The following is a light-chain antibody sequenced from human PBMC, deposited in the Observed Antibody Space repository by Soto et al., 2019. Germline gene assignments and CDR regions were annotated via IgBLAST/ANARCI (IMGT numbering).Light chain of an antibody. CDR3: QQRSNWLT. Sequence: IVLTQSPATLSLSPGERATLFCRASQSVGSYLAWYQQKPGQAPRLLIYDASNRATGIPARFSGSGAGTDSTLTSSSLEPEDFADYYCQQRSNWLTFGGGTKVEIK. CDR2: DAS. J-gene: IGKJ4*01. V-gene: IGKV3-11*01. CDR1: QSVGSY.